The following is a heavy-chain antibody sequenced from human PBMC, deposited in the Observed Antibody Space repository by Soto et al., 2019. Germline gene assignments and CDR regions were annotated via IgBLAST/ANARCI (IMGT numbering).Heavy chain of an antibody. V-gene: IGHV4-31*03. CDR1: GGYINSGGVY. CDR3: ARANGPVDWAYFDY. J-gene: IGHJ4*02. D-gene: IGHD3-9*01. CDR2: FYYSGNT. Sequence: SETLSLTCTVSGGYINSGGVYWSWIRQHPEKGPEWIGYFYYSGNTFYNPSLKSRIAISIDTSKNQFSLKLSSVTAADTAVYYCARANGPVDWAYFDYWGQGALVTVSS.